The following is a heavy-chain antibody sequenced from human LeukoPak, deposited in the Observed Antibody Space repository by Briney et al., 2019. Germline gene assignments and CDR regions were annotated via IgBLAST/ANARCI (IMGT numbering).Heavy chain of an antibody. CDR1: GGSISSYY. CDR2: IYYSGST. Sequence: SETLSLTCTVSGGSISSYYWSWIRQPPGKGLEWIGYIYYSGSTNYSPSLKSRVTISVDTSKNQFSLKLSSVTAADTAVYYCARDRSPLLANWFDPWGQGTLVTVSS. D-gene: IGHD2-15*01. V-gene: IGHV4-59*01. CDR3: ARDRSPLLANWFDP. J-gene: IGHJ5*02.